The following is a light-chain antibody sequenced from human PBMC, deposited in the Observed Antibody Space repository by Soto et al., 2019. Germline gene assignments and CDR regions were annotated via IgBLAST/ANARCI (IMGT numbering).Light chain of an antibody. V-gene: IGLV2-11*01. J-gene: IGLJ1*01. CDR2: GVS. Sequence: QSALTQPHSVSASPGQSVTISCTGTRSDVGGYNYVSWYQHHPGKAPKLLIYGVSARPSGVPDRFSGSKSGNTASLTISGLQVEDVADYYCCSYSGTPYVFGTGTKLTVL. CDR1: RSDVGGYNY. CDR3: CSYSGTPYV.